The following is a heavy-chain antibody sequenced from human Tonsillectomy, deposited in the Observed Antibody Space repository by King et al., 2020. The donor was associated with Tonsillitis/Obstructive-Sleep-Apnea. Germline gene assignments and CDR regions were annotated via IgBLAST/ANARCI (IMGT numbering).Heavy chain of an antibody. CDR2: IKSKIDGGTT. CDR3: TTLTIFAVALRDY. D-gene: IGHD3-3*01. Sequence: VQLVESGGGLVKPGGSLNLSCEASGFPLGNAWMNWFRQAPGKGLEWVGRIKSKIDGGTTDHAVPVKGRFTISRDDSKNTLYLQMNSLKTEDTAVYYCTTLTIFAVALRDYWGQGTLVTVSS. V-gene: IGHV3-15*01. J-gene: IGHJ4*02. CDR1: GFPLGNAW.